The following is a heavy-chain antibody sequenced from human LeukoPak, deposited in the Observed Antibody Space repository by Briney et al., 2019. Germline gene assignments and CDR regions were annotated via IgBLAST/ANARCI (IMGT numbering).Heavy chain of an antibody. J-gene: IGHJ4*02. CDR3: ARLPVVGATVGFDY. CDR2: INQDEGEI. D-gene: IGHD1-26*01. V-gene: IGHV3-7*01. Sequence: GGSLRLSCAASGFTFSSFWMGWVRQAPGKGLDWVANINQDEGEIYYADSVRGRFTISRDNAKNSLFLQMNSRRVEDTALYYCARLPVVGATVGFDYWGQGTLVTVSS. CDR1: GFTFSSFW.